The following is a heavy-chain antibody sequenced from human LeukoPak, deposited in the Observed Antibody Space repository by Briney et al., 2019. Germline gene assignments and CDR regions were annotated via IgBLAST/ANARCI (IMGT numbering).Heavy chain of an antibody. CDR3: ASLDIVATIPYYYHGMDV. CDR2: ISSSSSYI. D-gene: IGHD5-12*01. CDR1: GFTFSSYS. V-gene: IGHV3-21*01. J-gene: IGHJ6*04. Sequence: GGSLRLSCAASGFTFSSYSMNWVRQAPGKGLEWVSSISSSSSYIYYADSVKGRFTISRDNAKNSLYLQMNSLRAEDTAVYYCASLDIVATIPYYYHGMDVWGKGTTVTVSS.